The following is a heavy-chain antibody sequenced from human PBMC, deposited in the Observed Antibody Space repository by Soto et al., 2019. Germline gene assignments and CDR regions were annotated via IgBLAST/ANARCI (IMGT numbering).Heavy chain of an antibody. D-gene: IGHD4-4*01. V-gene: IGHV4-59*01. CDR3: ARYPYARYSNYNHPENNWFDP. Sequence: SETLSLTCTVSGGSISSYYWSWIRQPPGKGLEWIGYIYYSGSTNYNPSLKSRVTISVDTSKNQFSLKLSSVTAADTAVYYCARYPYARYSNYNHPENNWFDPWGQGTLVTVSS. CDR1: GGSISSYY. J-gene: IGHJ5*02. CDR2: IYYSGST.